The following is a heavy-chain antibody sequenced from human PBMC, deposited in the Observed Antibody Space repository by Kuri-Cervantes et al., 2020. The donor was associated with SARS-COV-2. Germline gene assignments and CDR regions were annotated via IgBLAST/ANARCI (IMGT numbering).Heavy chain of an antibody. J-gene: IGHJ4*02. Sequence: GESLKIYCAASGFTFSSYSMNWVRQAPGKGLEWVSYISSSSSTIYYADSVKARFTISRDNAKNSLYQQMNSLSAEDTAVCYCARGMSRYSSSFDYWGQGTLVTVSS. D-gene: IGHD6-6*01. V-gene: IGHV3-48*01. CDR3: ARGMSRYSSSFDY. CDR2: ISSSSSTI. CDR1: GFTFSSYS.